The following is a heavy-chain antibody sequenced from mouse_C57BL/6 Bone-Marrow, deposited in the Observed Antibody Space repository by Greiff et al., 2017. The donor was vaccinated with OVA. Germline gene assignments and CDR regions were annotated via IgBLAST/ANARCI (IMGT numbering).Heavy chain of an antibody. J-gene: IGHJ3*01. CDR1: GYTFTSYW. V-gene: IGHV1-50*01. CDR3: ASAVLAY. Sequence: QVQLQQSGAEVVKPGASVKLSCKASGYTFTSYWMQWIKQRPGQGLEWIGEIDPSDTYTNYNQKFRAKATLTVDTSSSTAYMQLTSLTSEDSAVYYSASAVLAYWGPGTLVTVS. CDR2: IDPSDTYT.